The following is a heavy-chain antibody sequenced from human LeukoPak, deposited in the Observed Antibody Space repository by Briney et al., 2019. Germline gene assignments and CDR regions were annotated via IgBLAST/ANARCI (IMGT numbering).Heavy chain of an antibody. CDR2: LYSGRTT. Sequence: SETLSLTCTVSAGSISSTSHHWGWIRQSPGKGLEWIGSLYSGRTTYYNPSLDSRVTISVVTSKNQFSLQLNSVTAADTAVYYCARHGSVISSLVWFDPWGQGTLVTVSS. V-gene: IGHV4-39*01. CDR1: AGSISSTSHH. CDR3: ARHGSVISSLVWFDP. J-gene: IGHJ5*02. D-gene: IGHD6-19*01.